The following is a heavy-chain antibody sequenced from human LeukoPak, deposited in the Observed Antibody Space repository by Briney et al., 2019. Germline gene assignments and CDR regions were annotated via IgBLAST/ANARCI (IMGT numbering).Heavy chain of an antibody. CDR3: ARTGYSSSSGWAYYYYYYMDV. D-gene: IGHD6-6*01. CDR1: GFTFSSYS. J-gene: IGHJ6*03. V-gene: IGHV3-48*02. CDR2: ISSSSTI. Sequence: PGGSLRLSCAASGFTFSSYSMNWVRQAPGKGLEWVSYISSSSTIYYADSVKGRFTISRDNAKNSLYLQMSSLRDEDTAVYYCARTGYSSSSGWAYYYYYYMDVWGKGTTVTVSS.